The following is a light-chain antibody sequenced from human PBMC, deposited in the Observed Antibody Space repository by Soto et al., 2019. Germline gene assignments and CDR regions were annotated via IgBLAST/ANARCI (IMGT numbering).Light chain of an antibody. CDR1: QSVSSSS. CDR3: QQYHRTPLT. V-gene: IGKV3-20*01. J-gene: IGKJ1*01. Sequence: EIVLTQFPDTLSLSPGERATLSCRASQSVSSSSLAWYQQKRGQAPRLLIHGASSRATGIPDRFSGSGSGTDFTLTISRLEPEDFAVYYCQQYHRTPLTFGQGTKVDIK. CDR2: GAS.